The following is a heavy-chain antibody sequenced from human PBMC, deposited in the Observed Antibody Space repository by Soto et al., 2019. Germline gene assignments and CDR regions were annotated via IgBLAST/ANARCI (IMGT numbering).Heavy chain of an antibody. CDR3: ARVPVTGYFDYHDY. CDR1: GAPITCNC. D-gene: IGHD3-9*01. J-gene: IGHJ4*02. V-gene: IGHV4-59*13. CDR2: LDHQGYS. Sequence: SETLSLTCSVSGAPITCNCWTWIRQPPGRGLEWIGYLDHQGYSNYSPSLRSRVSMSIDTSKNQLSLKVHSVTAADTAVYYCARVPVTGYFDYHDYWGQGTLVTVSS.